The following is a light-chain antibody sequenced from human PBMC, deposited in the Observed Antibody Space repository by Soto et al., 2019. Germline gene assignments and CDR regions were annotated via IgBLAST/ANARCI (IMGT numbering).Light chain of an antibody. CDR1: HSVSSY. CDR3: QQYHNWPPTWT. CDR2: GVS. Sequence: EIVLTQGPATLSLSPGESATLSCSTSHSVSSYLAWYQQKPGQATRPLLFGVSTTATDIPARFIFSGCGSDFTLTLTSRQSEHYAVASYQQYHNWPPTWTFGPGTKVEIK. J-gene: IGKJ1*01. V-gene: IGKV3-15*01.